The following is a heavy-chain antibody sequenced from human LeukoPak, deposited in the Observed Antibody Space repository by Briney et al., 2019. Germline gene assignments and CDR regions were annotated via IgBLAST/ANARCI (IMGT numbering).Heavy chain of an antibody. J-gene: IGHJ4*02. V-gene: IGHV3-23*01. D-gene: IGHD3-3*01. CDR3: AKNRYDFWSGYYS. CDR1: GFTFSSYS. Sequence: PGGSLRLSCAASGFTFSSYSMTWVRQAPGKGLEWVSAISGSGGSAYYADSVKGRFTISRDNSKNTLYLQMNSLRAEDTAVYYCAKNRYDFWSGYYSWGQGTLVTVSS. CDR2: ISGSGGSA.